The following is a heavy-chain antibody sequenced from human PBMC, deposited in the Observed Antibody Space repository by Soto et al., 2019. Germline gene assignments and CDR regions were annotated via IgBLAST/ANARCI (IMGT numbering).Heavy chain of an antibody. CDR3: ARDREMATWVHDAFDI. CDR1: GFTFSSYE. CDR2: ISSSGNVI. J-gene: IGHJ3*02. D-gene: IGHD5-12*01. V-gene: IGHV3-48*03. Sequence: EVQLVESGGGLVQPGGSLRLSCAASGFTFSSYEMNWVRQAPGKGLEWVSYISSSGNVIYYADSVKGRFTISRDNAENSLYLQMSSLGDEDTAVYYCARDREMATWVHDAFDIWGQGTMVTVSS.